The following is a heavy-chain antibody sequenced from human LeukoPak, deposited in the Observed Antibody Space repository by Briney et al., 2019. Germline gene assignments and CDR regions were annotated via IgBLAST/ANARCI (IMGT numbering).Heavy chain of an antibody. CDR1: GGTFSSYA. CDR3: ARDVDTANAFDI. V-gene: IGHV1-69*04. D-gene: IGHD5-18*01. J-gene: IGHJ3*02. Sequence: GASVKVSCKASGGTFSSYAISWVRQAPGQGLEWMGRIIPILGIANYAQKFQGRVTITADESTSTAYMELSSLRSEDTAVYYCARDVDTANAFDIWGQGTMVTVSS. CDR2: IIPILGIA.